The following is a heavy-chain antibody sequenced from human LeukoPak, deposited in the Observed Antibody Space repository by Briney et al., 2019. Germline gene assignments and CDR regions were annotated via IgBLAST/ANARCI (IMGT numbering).Heavy chain of an antibody. V-gene: IGHV7-4-1*02. Sequence: ASVKVSCKASGYTFTKYVMNWVRQAPGQGLEWMGWINTNTGNPTYAQGFIGRFVFSLDTSVSTAYLQITSLTAEDTAVYYCARGAKAAYYYYYMDVWGIGTTVTVSS. CDR1: GYTFTKYV. CDR3: ARGAKAAYYYYYMDV. D-gene: IGHD4/OR15-4a*01. J-gene: IGHJ6*03. CDR2: INTNTGNP.